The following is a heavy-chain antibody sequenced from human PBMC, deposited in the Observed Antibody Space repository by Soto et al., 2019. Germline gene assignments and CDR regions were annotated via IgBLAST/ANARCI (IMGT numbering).Heavy chain of an antibody. V-gene: IGHV4-34*01. Sequence: QVQLQQWGAGLLKPSETLSLTCAVYGGSFSGYYWSWIRQPPGKGLEWIGEINHSGSTNYNPSLKSRVTISVDTSKHQFSLKLRSVAAADTAVYYCARGVFPFDYWGQGTLVTVSS. J-gene: IGHJ4*02. CDR1: GGSFSGYY. CDR2: INHSGST. CDR3: ARGVFPFDY. D-gene: IGHD3-10*02.